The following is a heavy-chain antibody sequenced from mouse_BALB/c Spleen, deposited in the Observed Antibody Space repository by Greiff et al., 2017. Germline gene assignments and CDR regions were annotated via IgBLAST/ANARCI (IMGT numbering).Heavy chain of an antibody. CDR1: GYTFTSYW. CDR2: IYPSDSYT. J-gene: IGHJ4*01. Sequence: QVQLQQSGAELVRPGASVKLSCKASGYTFTSYWINWVKQRPGQGLEWIGNIYPSDSYTNYNQKFKDKATLTVDKSSSTAYMQLSSPTSEDSAVYYCTRNSAMDYWGQGTSVTVSS. CDR3: TRNSAMDY. V-gene: IGHV1-69*02.